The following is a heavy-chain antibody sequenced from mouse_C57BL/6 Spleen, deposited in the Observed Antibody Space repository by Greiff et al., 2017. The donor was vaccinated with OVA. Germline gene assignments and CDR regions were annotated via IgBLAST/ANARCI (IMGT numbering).Heavy chain of an antibody. CDR3: AGLYSGHYEGGFGY. Sequence: EVQLQQSGPGLVKPSQSLSLTCSVTGFSITSGYFWNWIRPLPGNKQEWMGYISYDGSNTYNPSLKNRIPITRDTSKNQFFLKLNSVTTEDTATYYCAGLYSGHYEGGFGYWGQGTTLTVSS. CDR2: ISYDGSN. V-gene: IGHV3-6*01. D-gene: IGHD2-1*01. CDR1: GFSITSGYF. J-gene: IGHJ2*01.